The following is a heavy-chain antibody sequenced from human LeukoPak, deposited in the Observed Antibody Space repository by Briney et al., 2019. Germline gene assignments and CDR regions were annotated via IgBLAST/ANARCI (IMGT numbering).Heavy chain of an antibody. CDR3: ARDLMGWDLHYFDY. D-gene: IGHD1-26*01. CDR1: GFTLSNYN. V-gene: IGHV3-21*01. CDR2: ISSSSSYI. J-gene: IGHJ4*02. Sequence: GRSLRLSCAASGFTLSNYNMNWVRQAPGKGPEWVSSISSSSSYIYYADSVKGRFTISRDNAKNSLYLQMHSLRAEDTAVYYCARDLMGWDLHYFDYWGQGTLVTVSS.